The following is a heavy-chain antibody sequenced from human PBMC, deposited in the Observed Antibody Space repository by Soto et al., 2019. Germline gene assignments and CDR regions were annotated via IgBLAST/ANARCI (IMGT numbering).Heavy chain of an antibody. D-gene: IGHD3-3*01. CDR1: GGSIISGDYY. V-gene: IGHV4-30-4*01. Sequence: SETLSLTCTVSGGSIISGDYYWSWIRQPPGKGLEWIGYIYYSGSTYYNPSLKSRVTISVDTSKNQFSLKLSSVTAADTAVYYCARAWSDFGVVSTTLFDYWGQGTLVTVSS. CDR2: IYYSGST. CDR3: ARAWSDFGVVSTTLFDY. J-gene: IGHJ4*02.